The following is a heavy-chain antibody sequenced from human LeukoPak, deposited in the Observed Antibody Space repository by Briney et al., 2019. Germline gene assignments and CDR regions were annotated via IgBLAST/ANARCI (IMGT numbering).Heavy chain of an antibody. D-gene: IGHD2-2*01. V-gene: IGHV3-66*02. Sequence: GGSLRLSCAASGFTVSSNYMSWVRQAPGKGLEWVSVIYSGGSTYYADSVKGRFTISRDNSKNTLHLQMNSLRAEDTAVYYCATPRTIVVVPAASGLDYWGQGTLVTVSS. CDR1: GFTVSSNY. J-gene: IGHJ4*02. CDR3: ATPRTIVVVPAASGLDY. CDR2: IYSGGST.